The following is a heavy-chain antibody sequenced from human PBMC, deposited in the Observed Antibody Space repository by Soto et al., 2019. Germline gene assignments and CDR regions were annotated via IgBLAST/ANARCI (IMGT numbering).Heavy chain of an antibody. J-gene: IGHJ4*02. V-gene: IGHV3-33*01. Sequence: QVQLVESGGGVVQPGRSLRLSCAASGFTYGMHWVRQAPGKGLEWVAVTWYDGSNKYYADSVKGRFTISRDNSKNTLYLQMNSLGAEDTAGDYFALGGGGAIRRSYFDYWGQGTLVTVSS. D-gene: IGHD3-16*01. CDR1: GFTYG. CDR2: TWYDGSNK. CDR3: ALGGGGAIRRSYFDY.